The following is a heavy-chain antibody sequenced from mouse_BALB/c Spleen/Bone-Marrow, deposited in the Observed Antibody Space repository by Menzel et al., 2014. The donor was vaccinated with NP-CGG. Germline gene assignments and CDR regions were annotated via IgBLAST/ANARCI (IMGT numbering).Heavy chain of an antibody. CDR1: GFTFSSYG. D-gene: IGHD1-1*02. Sequence: EVKLMESGGGLVKPGGSLKLSCAASGFTFSSYGVSWVRQTPEKRLEWVATISNGGNYTYYPDSVKGRFTISRDNAKNTLYLQMSSLRSEDTAIYYCTRQRGDYAMDYWGQGTSVTVSS. CDR2: ISNGGNYT. J-gene: IGHJ4*01. CDR3: TRQRGDYAMDY. V-gene: IGHV5-9-3*01.